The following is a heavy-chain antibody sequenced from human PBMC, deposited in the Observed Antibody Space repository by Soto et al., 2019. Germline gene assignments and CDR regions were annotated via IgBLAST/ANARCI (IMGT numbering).Heavy chain of an antibody. CDR1: GGSISSGGYY. V-gene: IGHV4-31*03. D-gene: IGHD3-10*01. CDR2: IYYSGST. CDR3: ARMVRGVRTNWFDP. Sequence: QVQLQESGPGLVKPSQTLSLTCTVSGGSISSGGYYWSWIRQHPGKGLEWIGYIYYSGSTYYNPSLKSRVTISVDTSKNQFSLKPSSVTAADTAVYYCARMVRGVRTNWFDPWGQGTLVTVSS. J-gene: IGHJ5*02.